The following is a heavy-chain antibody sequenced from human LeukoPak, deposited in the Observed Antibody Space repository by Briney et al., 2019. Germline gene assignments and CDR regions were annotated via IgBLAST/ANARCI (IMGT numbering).Heavy chain of an antibody. V-gene: IGHV1-69*13. J-gene: IGHJ6*03. CDR1: GGTFSSYA. CDR2: IIPIFGTA. D-gene: IGHD3-16*01. Sequence: ASVKVSCKASGGTFSSYAISWVRQAPGQGLEWMGGIIPIFGTANYAQKFQGRVTITADESTSTAYKELSSLRSEDTAVYYCARDGFPDYINWEYYYMDVWGKGTTVTVSS. CDR3: ARDGFPDYINWEYYYMDV.